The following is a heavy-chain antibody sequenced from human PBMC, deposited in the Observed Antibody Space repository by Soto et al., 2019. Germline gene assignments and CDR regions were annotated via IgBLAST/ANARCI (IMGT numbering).Heavy chain of an antibody. D-gene: IGHD3-22*01. Sequence: SVKVSCKASGGTFSRYAINWLRQAPGQGLEWMGGIIPVFGKANYAQKFQGRVTITADESTTTGYMELRSLTSEDTAVYYCARDGTLYDSSAYYYVYWGQGTWSPSPQ. CDR1: GGTFSRYA. CDR3: ARDGTLYDSSAYYYVY. J-gene: IGHJ4*02. V-gene: IGHV1-69*13. CDR2: IIPVFGKA.